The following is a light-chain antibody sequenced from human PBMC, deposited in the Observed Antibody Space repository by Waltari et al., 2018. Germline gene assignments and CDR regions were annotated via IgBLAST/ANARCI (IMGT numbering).Light chain of an antibody. Sequence: IVLTQSPGTLSLSPGERATLSCRASQSVNNNYLAWYQQKPGQSPRLLIYGASDRATGIPDRFRGSGSGTDFTLTISGLEPEDFAVYYCQQYGSSVLTFGGGTKVEI. CDR2: GAS. J-gene: IGKJ4*01. CDR3: QQYGSSVLT. V-gene: IGKV3-20*01. CDR1: QSVNNNY.